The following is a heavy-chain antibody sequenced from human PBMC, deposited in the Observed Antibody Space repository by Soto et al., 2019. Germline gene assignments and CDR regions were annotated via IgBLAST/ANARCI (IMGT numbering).Heavy chain of an antibody. D-gene: IGHD3-10*01. Sequence: GGSLRLSCAASGFTFSSYGMHWVRQAPGKGLEWVAVISYDGSNKYYADSVKGRFTISRDNSKNTLYLQMNSLRAEDTAVYYCAKDIMVRGVIGYFDYWGQGTLVTVSS. J-gene: IGHJ4*02. CDR1: GFTFSSYG. V-gene: IGHV3-30*18. CDR2: ISYDGSNK. CDR3: AKDIMVRGVIGYFDY.